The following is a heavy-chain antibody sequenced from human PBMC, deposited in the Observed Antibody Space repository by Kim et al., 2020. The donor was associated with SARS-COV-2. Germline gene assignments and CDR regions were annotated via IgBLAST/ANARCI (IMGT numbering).Heavy chain of an antibody. CDR1: GYTFTGYY. CDR2: INPNSGGT. D-gene: IGHD3-22*01. V-gene: IGHV1-2*02. Sequence: ASVKVSCKASGYTFTGYYMHWVRQAPGQGLEWMGWINPNSGGTNYAQKFQGRVTMTRDTSISTAYMELSRLRSGDTAVYYCARSPRYYYDSSGYYTDYWGQGTLVTVSS. J-gene: IGHJ4*02. CDR3: ARSPRYYYDSSGYYTDY.